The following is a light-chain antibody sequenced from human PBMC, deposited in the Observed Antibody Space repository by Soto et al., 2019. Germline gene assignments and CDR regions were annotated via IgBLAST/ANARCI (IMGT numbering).Light chain of an antibody. CDR3: SSYSGSNNFV. J-gene: IGLJ1*01. V-gene: IGLV2-8*01. Sequence: QSVLTQPPSASGSPGQSVTISCTGTSSDVGGYNYVSWYQQHPGKAPKLIIHDVNKWPSGVPDRFSGSKSGNTASLTVSGLQAEDEADYYCSSYSGSNNFVFGTGAKLTVL. CDR1: SSDVGGYNY. CDR2: DVN.